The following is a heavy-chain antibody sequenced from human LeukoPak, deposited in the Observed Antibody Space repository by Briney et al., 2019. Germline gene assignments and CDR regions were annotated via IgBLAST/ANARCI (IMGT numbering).Heavy chain of an antibody. CDR2: ISGSGGST. J-gene: IGHJ6*02. V-gene: IGHV3-23*01. Sequence: GGSLRLSCSASGFTFSSYAMSWVRQAPGKGLEWVSAISGSGGSTYYADSVKGRFTISRDNSKNTLYLQMNSLRAEDTAVYYCAKDPGTYYYYGMDVWGQGTTVTVSS. CDR3: AKDPGTYYYYGMDV. D-gene: IGHD1-1*01. CDR1: GFTFSSYA.